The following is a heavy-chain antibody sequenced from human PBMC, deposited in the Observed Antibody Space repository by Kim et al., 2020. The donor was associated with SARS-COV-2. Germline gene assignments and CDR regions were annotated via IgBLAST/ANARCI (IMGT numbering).Heavy chain of an antibody. D-gene: IGHD3-10*01. CDR2: IGTAGNT. J-gene: IGHJ6*02. CDR1: GFTFSSYD. V-gene: IGHV3-13*01. CDR3: ARGGSAYGMDV. Sequence: GGSLRLSCAASGFTFSSYDMHWVRQATGKGLEWVSAIGTAGNTYYPGSVKGRFTISRENAKNSLYLQMHSLRAGDTAVYYCARGGSAYGMDVWGQWTTVT.